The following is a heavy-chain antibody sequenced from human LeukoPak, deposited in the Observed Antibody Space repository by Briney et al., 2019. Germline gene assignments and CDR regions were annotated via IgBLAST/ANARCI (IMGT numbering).Heavy chain of an antibody. Sequence: GASVKVSCKASGGPFNNYTVSWVRQAPGQGLEWMGRIIPILGIADYAQTFQDRVTITADKSTNTVYMELSSLRSEDTAVYYCTRDYDSEDYWGQGTLVPVSS. J-gene: IGHJ4*02. CDR2: IIPILGIA. D-gene: IGHD3-3*01. CDR1: GGPFNNYT. V-gene: IGHV1-69*04. CDR3: TRDYDSEDY.